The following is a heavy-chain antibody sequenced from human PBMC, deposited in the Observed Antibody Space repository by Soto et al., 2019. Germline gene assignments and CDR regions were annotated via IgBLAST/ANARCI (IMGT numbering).Heavy chain of an antibody. V-gene: IGHV4-59*01. J-gene: IGHJ4*02. CDR2: IYASGSP. CDR1: GGAISVYY. D-gene: IGHD1-26*01. Sequence: SLTFTISGGAISVYYWSWVRRPPGHELEWIGYIYASGSPYYSPSLRSRVTISADTSKNQISLKLTSPTAADTAAYYCARGVGSSPPRYWGRGTLVTVSS. CDR3: ARGVGSSPPRY.